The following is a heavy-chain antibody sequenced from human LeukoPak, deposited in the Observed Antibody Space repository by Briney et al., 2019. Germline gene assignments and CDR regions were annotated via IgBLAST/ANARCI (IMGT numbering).Heavy chain of an antibody. CDR2: IRSKAYGGTT. Sequence: PGGSLRLSCKPPGFTFGDYAMMWVRQAPGKGLEWVGLIRSKAYGGTTEYAASVKGRFTISRDDSKSIAYLQMSSLKTEDTAVYYCTRDKGYSYGYIYWGQGTLVTVSS. D-gene: IGHD5-18*01. CDR1: GFTFGDYA. CDR3: TRDKGYSYGYIY. J-gene: IGHJ4*02. V-gene: IGHV3-49*04.